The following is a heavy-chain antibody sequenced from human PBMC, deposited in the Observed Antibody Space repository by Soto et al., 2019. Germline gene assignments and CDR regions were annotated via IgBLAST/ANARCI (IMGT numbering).Heavy chain of an antibody. V-gene: IGHV1-69*01. J-gene: IGHJ4*02. D-gene: IGHD2-21*02. Sequence: QVQLVQSGAEVKKPGSSVKVSCKASGGTFSSYAISWVRQAPGQGLEWMGGIIPIFGTENYAQKFQGRVTITADESTSLAYMELSSLRSEDTAVYYCARAGAYCAGDCYPPPRYWGQGTLVTVSS. CDR1: GGTFSSYA. CDR3: ARAGAYCAGDCYPPPRY. CDR2: IIPIFGTE.